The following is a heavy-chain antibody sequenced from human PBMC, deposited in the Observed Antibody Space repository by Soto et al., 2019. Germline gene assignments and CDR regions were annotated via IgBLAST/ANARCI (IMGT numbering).Heavy chain of an antibody. CDR2: ISGSGGST. V-gene: IGHV3-23*01. J-gene: IGHJ3*02. D-gene: IGHD3-3*01. Sequence: EVQLLESGGGLVQPGGSLRLSCAASGFTFSSYAMSWVRQAPGKGLEWVSAISGSGGSTYYADSVKGRFTISRDNSKNTLYLQMNSLRAEDTAVYYCAKGMPSGYDFWRCCAFDIWGQGTIVTVSS. CDR3: AKGMPSGYDFWRCCAFDI. CDR1: GFTFSSYA.